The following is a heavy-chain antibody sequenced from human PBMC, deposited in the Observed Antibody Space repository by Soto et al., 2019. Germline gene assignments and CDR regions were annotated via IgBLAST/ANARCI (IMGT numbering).Heavy chain of an antibody. D-gene: IGHD2-21*02. J-gene: IGHJ5*01. V-gene: IGHV1-69*01. CDR2: IIPLCGTP. Sequence: QVQLVQSGAEVRKPGSSLRVSCKSSGATFSTTGISWVRQAPGQGLEWMGGIIPLCGTPKYARKFQGRVSITADESTNTVYMALNSLRTDDAAVYYCARASPVICGGDPCYRLDSSFDSWGQGSLVIVSS. CDR3: ARASPVICGGDPCYRLDSSFDS. CDR1: GATFSTTG.